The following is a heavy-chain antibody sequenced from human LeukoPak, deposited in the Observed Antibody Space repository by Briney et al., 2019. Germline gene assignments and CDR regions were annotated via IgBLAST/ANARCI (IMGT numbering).Heavy chain of an antibody. D-gene: IGHD3-22*01. V-gene: IGHV1-69*02. CDR3: ATRVDSSGYYLDY. J-gene: IGHJ4*02. Sequence: SVKVSCKASGGTFSSYTISWVRQAPGQGLEWMGRIIPILGIANYAQKFQGRVTITADKSTSTAYMELSSLRSEDTAVYYCATRVDSSGYYLDYWGQGALVTVSS. CDR1: GGTFSSYT. CDR2: IIPILGIA.